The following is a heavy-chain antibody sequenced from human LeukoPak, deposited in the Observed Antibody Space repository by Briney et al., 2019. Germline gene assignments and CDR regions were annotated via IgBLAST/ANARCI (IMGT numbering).Heavy chain of an antibody. V-gene: IGHV3-30*02. CDR2: IRYDGSIK. J-gene: IGHJ3*02. CDR3: AKGQYSGYLRDAFDI. CDR1: GPTFSSYG. D-gene: IGHD5-12*01. Sequence: GGSLRLSCAASGPTFSSYGMHWVRKAPGKGLEWVAFIRYDGSIKYYADSVKGRFTISRDNSKNTLYLQMNSLRVEDTAVYYCAKGQYSGYLRDAFDIWGQGTMVTVSS.